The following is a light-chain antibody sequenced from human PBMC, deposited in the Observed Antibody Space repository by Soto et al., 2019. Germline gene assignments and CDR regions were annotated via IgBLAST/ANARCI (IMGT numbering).Light chain of an antibody. V-gene: IGLV2-23*02. CDR2: EVN. CDR1: SSDFGDYNL. J-gene: IGLJ1*01. Sequence: QSALTQPGSVSGSPGQSITISCTGTSSDFGDYNLVTWYQQHPGKVPKLILFEVNKRPSGVSGRFSGSKSGNTASLTISGLQAEDEADYYCCSFTSSNTHVFGPGTKLTVL. CDR3: CSFTSSNTHV.